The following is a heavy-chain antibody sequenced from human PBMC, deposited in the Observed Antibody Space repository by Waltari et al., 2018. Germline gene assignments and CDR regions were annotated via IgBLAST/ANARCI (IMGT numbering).Heavy chain of an antibody. Sequence: EVQLVESGGGLVQPGGSLRLSCADSGFTFRRYAMSWVRQSPGKGLEWVSAISGSGGSTYYADSGKGRFTISRDNSKNTLYLQMNSLRAEDTAVYYCAKDRDSSGWDYWGQGTLVTVSS. CDR1: GFTFRRYA. J-gene: IGHJ4*02. D-gene: IGHD6-19*01. V-gene: IGHV3-23*04. CDR3: AKDRDSSGWDY. CDR2: ISGSGGST.